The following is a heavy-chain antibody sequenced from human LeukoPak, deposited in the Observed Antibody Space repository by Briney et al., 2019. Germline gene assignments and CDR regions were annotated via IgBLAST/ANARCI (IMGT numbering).Heavy chain of an antibody. CDR3: ARFGYCSGGSCYSETYYYYYYMDV. D-gene: IGHD2-15*01. Sequence: SETLSLTCTVSGGSISSSSHYWGWIRQPPGKGLEWIGSIGSIYYSGSTYYNPSLKSRVTISVDTSKNQFSLKLSSVTAADTAVYYCARFGYCSGGSCYSETYYYYYYMDVWGKGTTVTVSS. J-gene: IGHJ6*03. CDR1: GGSISSSSHY. V-gene: IGHV4-39*07. CDR2: IYYSGST.